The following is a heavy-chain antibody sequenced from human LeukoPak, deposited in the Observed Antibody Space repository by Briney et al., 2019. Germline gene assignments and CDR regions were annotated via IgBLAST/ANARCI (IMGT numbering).Heavy chain of an antibody. CDR2: ISWNSGSI. D-gene: IGHD6-19*01. Sequence: GGSLRLSCAASGFTFDDYAMHWVRHAPGKGLEWVPGISWNSGSIGYADSVKGRFTISRDNAKNSLYLQMNSLRAEDTALYYCAESRSDSSGFDYWGQGTLVTVSS. J-gene: IGHJ4*02. CDR3: AESRSDSSGFDY. V-gene: IGHV3-9*01. CDR1: GFTFDDYA.